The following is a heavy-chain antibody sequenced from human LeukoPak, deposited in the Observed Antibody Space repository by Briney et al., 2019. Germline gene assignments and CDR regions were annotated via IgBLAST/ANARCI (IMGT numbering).Heavy chain of an antibody. Sequence: SETLSLTCAVSGGSISSYYWSWIRQPAGKGLEWIGRIYTSGTTNYNPSLKSRVTMSVDTSKNQFSLNLNSVSAADTAVYYCARTSPRAATFDYWGQGTLVTVSS. CDR1: GGSISSYY. J-gene: IGHJ4*02. CDR3: ARTSPRAATFDY. CDR2: IYTSGTT. V-gene: IGHV4-4*07. D-gene: IGHD2-15*01.